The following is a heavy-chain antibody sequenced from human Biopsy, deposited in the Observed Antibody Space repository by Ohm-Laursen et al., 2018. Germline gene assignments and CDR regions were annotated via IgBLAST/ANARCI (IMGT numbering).Heavy chain of an antibody. D-gene: IGHD1/OR15-1a*01. CDR3: AKEVFSAVGTSGFDP. Sequence: SLRLSCSASGFTFSNYAMSWVRQAPGKGLEWVSGISGSGGRTYYAESMKGRFTISRDNSEKTVYLQMKSLRAEDTAVYYCAKEVFSAVGTSGFDPWGQGTLVTVSS. CDR1: GFTFSNYA. CDR2: ISGSGGRT. J-gene: IGHJ5*02. V-gene: IGHV3-23*01.